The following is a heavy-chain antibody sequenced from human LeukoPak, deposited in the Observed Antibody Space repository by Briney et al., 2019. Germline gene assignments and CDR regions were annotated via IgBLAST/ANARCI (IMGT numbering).Heavy chain of an antibody. Sequence: GGSLRLSCAASGFTFSSYWMHWVRQAPGKGLVWVSRINSDGSTTNYVDSVKGRFTISRDNAKNTLYLQMDSLRAEDTAVYYCANIAMTGDFDYWGQGTLVTVSS. CDR3: ANIAMTGDFDY. D-gene: IGHD3-9*01. J-gene: IGHJ4*02. CDR2: INSDGSTT. V-gene: IGHV3-74*01. CDR1: GFTFSSYW.